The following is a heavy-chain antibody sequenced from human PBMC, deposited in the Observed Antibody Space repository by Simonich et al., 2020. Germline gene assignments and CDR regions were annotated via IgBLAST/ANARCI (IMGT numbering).Heavy chain of an antibody. CDR3: ARGGLYFDY. V-gene: IGHV4-59*01. Sequence: QVQLQESGPGLVKPSETLSLTCTVSGGSISSYYWSWIRQPPGKGLEWIGYIYYSGSTNYNPYLKSRVTISVDTSKNQFSLKLSSVTAADTAVYYCARGGLYFDYWGQGTLVTVSS. D-gene: IGHD2-15*01. CDR1: GGSISSYY. J-gene: IGHJ4*02. CDR2: IYYSGST.